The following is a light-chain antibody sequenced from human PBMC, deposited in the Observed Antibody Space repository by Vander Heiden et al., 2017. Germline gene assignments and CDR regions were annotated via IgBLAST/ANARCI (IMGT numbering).Light chain of an antibody. CDR3: QQSYSSPRT. CDR1: QSISSY. Sequence: DIHLTQSTSSLSASVEDRVTITCRASQSISSYLNWYQQKPGKAPRLLIYAASNLPSGIPSRFSGSGSGTDFTLTNSSLQPEDFATYYCQQSYSSPRTFGGGTKVEIK. J-gene: IGKJ4*01. V-gene: IGKV1-39*01. CDR2: AAS.